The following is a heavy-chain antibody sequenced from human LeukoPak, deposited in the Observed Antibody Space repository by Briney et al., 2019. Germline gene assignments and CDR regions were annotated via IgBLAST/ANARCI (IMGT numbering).Heavy chain of an antibody. D-gene: IGHD5-12*01. Sequence: PGGSLRLSCAASGFTFSSYGMHWVRQAPGKGLEWVAVISYDGSNKYYADSVKGRFTISRDNSKNTLYLQMNSLRAEDTAVYYCAKAASHSGYDPFDYWGQGTLVTVSS. CDR2: ISYDGSNK. J-gene: IGHJ4*02. CDR1: GFTFSSYG. V-gene: IGHV3-30*18. CDR3: AKAASHSGYDPFDY.